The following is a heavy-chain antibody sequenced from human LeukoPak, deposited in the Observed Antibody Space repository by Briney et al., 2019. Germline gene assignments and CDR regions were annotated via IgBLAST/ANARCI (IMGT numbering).Heavy chain of an antibody. D-gene: IGHD1-26*01. Sequence: GGSLRLSRAASEFTVSSNYMSWVRPAPGKGLQWVSVIYSVGSTYSAGSVKGRFTISRDNSKNTLYLQMNSRRGEDTAVYYCPRDSSGSYPYWGQGTLVTVSS. CDR2: IYSVGST. CDR1: EFTVSSNY. V-gene: IGHV3-66*01. CDR3: PRDSSGSYPY. J-gene: IGHJ4*02.